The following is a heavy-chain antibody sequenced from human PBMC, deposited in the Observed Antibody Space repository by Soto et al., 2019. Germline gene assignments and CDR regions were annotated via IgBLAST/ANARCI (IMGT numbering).Heavy chain of an antibody. D-gene: IGHD2-8*02. CDR1: GFSFDDYA. J-gene: IGHJ6*02. CDR3: AKSTGGTANGMGV. CDR2: ISWNSGTI. Sequence: EVQVVESGGGLVQPGRSLRLSCAASGFSFDDYAMHWVRQAPGKGLEWASGISWNSGTIGYADSVKGRFTISRDNAKNSLYLQMNSLRAEDTALYYCAKSTGGTANGMGVWGQGTTVTVSS. V-gene: IGHV3-9*01.